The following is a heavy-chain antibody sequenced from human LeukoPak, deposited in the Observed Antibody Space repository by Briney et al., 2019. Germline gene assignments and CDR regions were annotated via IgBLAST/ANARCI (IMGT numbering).Heavy chain of an antibody. V-gene: IGHV1-18*01. D-gene: IGHD3-22*01. CDR3: TREDGSSDRKGVDHFGY. CDR1: GYTLMSYG. Sequence: ASVTVSCTSSGYTLMSYGISWVRQAPGQGLGWMGWLSAYAGNATYVQKCQCSVTMTEDTSTISAYMDLRSLASDDTAVYYCTREDGSSDRKGVDHFGYWGQGTLVTVSS. CDR2: LSAYAGNA. J-gene: IGHJ4*02.